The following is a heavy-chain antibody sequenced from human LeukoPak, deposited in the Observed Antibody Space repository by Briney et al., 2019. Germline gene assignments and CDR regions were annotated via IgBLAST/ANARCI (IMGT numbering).Heavy chain of an antibody. V-gene: IGHV1-18*01. CDR3: ARGPYSGSYFAPYYFDY. D-gene: IGHD1-26*01. CDR1: GYTFTSYG. CDR2: ISAYSGNT. Sequence: ASVKLSCKASGYTFTSYGITWVRQAPGKGLEWMGWISAYSGNTNHAHNVQGRVTITTDSSTNTVYMELKSLRSDDTAVYYCARGPYSGSYFAPYYFDYWGQGTLVTVSS. J-gene: IGHJ4*02.